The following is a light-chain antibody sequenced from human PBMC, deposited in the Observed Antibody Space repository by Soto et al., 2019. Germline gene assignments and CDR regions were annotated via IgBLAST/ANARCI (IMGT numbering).Light chain of an antibody. J-gene: IGLJ3*02. CDR2: LNSDGSH. CDR3: QTWGTGIWV. V-gene: IGLV4-69*01. CDR1: SGHSNYA. Sequence: QPVLTQSPSASASLGASVKLTCTLSSGHSNYAIAWHQQQPEKGPRYLMKLNSDGSHSKGDGIPDRFSGSSSGAERYFTISSLQSEDEADYYCQTWGTGIWVFGGGTKLTVL.